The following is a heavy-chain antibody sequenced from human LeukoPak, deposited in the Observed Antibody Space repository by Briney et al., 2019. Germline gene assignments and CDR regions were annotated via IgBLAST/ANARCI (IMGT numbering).Heavy chain of an antibody. V-gene: IGHV1-2*06. J-gene: IGHJ4*02. CDR3: ARGKFGEYPDY. CDR2: INPNSGGT. CDR1: GYTFTGYY. D-gene: IGHD3-10*01. Sequence: GASVKVPCKASGYTFTGYYMHWVRQAPGQGLEWMGRINPNSGGTNYAQKFQGRATMTRDTSISTAYMELSRLRSDDTAVYYCARGKFGEYPDYWGQGTLVTVSS.